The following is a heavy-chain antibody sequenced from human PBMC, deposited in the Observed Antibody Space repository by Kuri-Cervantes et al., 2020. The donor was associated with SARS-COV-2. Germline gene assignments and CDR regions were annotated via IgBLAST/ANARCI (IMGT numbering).Heavy chain of an antibody. V-gene: IGHV4-59*08. Sequence: ESLKISCTVSGGSISSYYWSWIRQPPGKGLEWIGYIYYSGSTYYNPSLKSRVTISVDTSKNQFSLKLSSVTAADTAVYHCARGGGDIVATIRYDYYYYGMDVWGQGTTVTVSS. D-gene: IGHD5-12*01. J-gene: IGHJ6*02. CDR1: GGSISSYY. CDR3: ARGGGDIVATIRYDYYYYGMDV. CDR2: IYYSGST.